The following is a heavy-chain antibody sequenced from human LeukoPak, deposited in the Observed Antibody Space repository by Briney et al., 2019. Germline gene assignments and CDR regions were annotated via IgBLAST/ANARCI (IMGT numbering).Heavy chain of an antibody. CDR3: AKGGGYSGYDWADAFDI. V-gene: IGHV3-30*18. Sequence: GRSLRLSCAASGFTFSSYGMHWVRQAPGKGLEWVAVISYDGSNKYYADSVKGRFTISRDNSKNTLYLQMNSLRAEDTAVYYCAKGGGYSGYDWADAFDIWGQGTMVTVSS. J-gene: IGHJ3*02. CDR1: GFTFSSYG. CDR2: ISYDGSNK. D-gene: IGHD5-12*01.